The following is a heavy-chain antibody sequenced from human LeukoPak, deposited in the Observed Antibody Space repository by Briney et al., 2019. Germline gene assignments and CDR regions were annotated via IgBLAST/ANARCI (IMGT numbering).Heavy chain of an antibody. CDR3: VRLNGDY. D-gene: IGHD1-1*01. Sequence: SETLSLTCAVYGGSFSGYYWSWIRQPPGKGLEWIGEINHSGSTNYNPSLKSRVTISVDTSKNQFSPKLSSVTAADTAVYYCVRLNGDYWGQGTLVTVSS. V-gene: IGHV4-34*01. J-gene: IGHJ4*02. CDR2: INHSGST. CDR1: GGSFSGYY.